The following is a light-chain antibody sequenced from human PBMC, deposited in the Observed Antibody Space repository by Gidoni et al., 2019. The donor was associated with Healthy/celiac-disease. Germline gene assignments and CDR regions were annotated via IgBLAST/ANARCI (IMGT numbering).Light chain of an antibody. CDR1: QSVSSN. Sequence: EIVMTQSPATLSVSPGERATLSCRASQSVSSNLAWYQQKPGQAPRLLIYGASTRATGIPARFSGSGSGTECTLTISSRQSEDFAVYYCQQYNNWDTFGQGTKLEIK. J-gene: IGKJ2*01. CDR3: QQYNNWDT. V-gene: IGKV3-15*01. CDR2: GAS.